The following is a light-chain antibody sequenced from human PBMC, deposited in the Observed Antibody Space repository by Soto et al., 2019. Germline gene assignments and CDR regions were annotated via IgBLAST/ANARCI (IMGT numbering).Light chain of an antibody. CDR2: EVT. V-gene: IGLV2-14*01. CDR3: SSKRDSSTLFV. CDR1: SSDVGAYNC. J-gene: IGLJ1*01. Sequence: QSALTQPASVSGSPGQSITISCTGTSSDVGAYNCVSWYQHHPGKVPKLLIYEVTNRPSGVSDRFSGSKSGNTASLTISGLQAEDEADYYCSSKRDSSTLFVFGTGTKVTVL.